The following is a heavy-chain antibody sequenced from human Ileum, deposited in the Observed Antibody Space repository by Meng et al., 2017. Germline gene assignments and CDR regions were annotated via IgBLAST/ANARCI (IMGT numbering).Heavy chain of an antibody. V-gene: IGHV3-33*01. CDR2: IWFDGSKT. Sequence: QEHPVDVGGGVVQPGTSLRLSCATSGFTFRSYGMPWVRQAPGKGLEWVAVIWFDGSKTYYADSVKGRFTVSRDNSKNTLYLQNNSLRADDTAVYYCARYRSGSSDYWGPGTLVTVSS. CDR1: GFTFRSYG. CDR3: ARYRSGSSDY. D-gene: IGHD6-19*01. J-gene: IGHJ4*02.